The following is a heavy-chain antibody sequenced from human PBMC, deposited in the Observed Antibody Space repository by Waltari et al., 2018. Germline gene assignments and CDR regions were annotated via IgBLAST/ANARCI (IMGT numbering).Heavy chain of an antibody. J-gene: IGHJ3*01. CDR2: ISYTGAT. CDR1: GGSITNNRHY. D-gene: IGHD3-16*01. CDR3: ATYVGASIGTAAFDV. Sequence: QLHLPESGPGLVKPSEPLSLTCSVAGGSITNNRHYWAWIRQPPGKGLEWTATISYTGATYNNPSLKSRVTISGDTSKNQFSLKLNSVTAADTAVYYCATYVGASIGTAAFDVWGQGTMVTVSS. V-gene: IGHV4-39*01.